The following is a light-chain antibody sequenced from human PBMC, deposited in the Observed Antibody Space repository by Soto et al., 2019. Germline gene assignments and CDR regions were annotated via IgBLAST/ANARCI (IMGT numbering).Light chain of an antibody. V-gene: IGKV3-20*01. Sequence: EIVLTQSPGTLSLSPGERATLSCRASQSVSSSSLAWYQHNPGQAPRLLIYDASNRTTGIPDRFSGSGSGTDFTLTISRLEPDDFAVYYFQQCGTSPHTFGHGTKLEIK. J-gene: IGKJ2*01. CDR1: QSVSSSS. CDR3: QQCGTSPHT. CDR2: DAS.